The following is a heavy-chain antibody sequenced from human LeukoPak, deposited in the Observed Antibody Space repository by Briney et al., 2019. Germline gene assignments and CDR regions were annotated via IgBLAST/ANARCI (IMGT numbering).Heavy chain of an antibody. CDR2: IYTSGST. J-gene: IGHJ4*02. D-gene: IGHD3-9*01. CDR3: ARDSIYDILTGYPTFDY. V-gene: IGHV4-4*07. Sequence: PSETLSLTCTVSGGSISSYYWNWIRQPAGKGLEWIGLIYTSGSTNYNPSLKSRVTMSVDTSKNQFSLKLSSVTAADTAVYYCARDSIYDILTGYPTFDYWGQGTLVTVSS. CDR1: GGSISSYY.